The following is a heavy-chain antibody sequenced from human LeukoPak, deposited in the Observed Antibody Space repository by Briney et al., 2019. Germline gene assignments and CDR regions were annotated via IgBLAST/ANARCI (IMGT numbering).Heavy chain of an antibody. CDR2: IKQDGSEK. CDR1: GFTFSSYW. J-gene: IGHJ4*02. Sequence: PGGSLRLSCAASGFTFSSYWMSWVRQAPGKGLEWVANIKQDGSEKYYVDSVKGRFTISRDNAKNSLYLQMNSLRAEDTALYYCAREYDIVANALDYWGQGTLVTVSS. V-gene: IGHV3-7*03. CDR3: AREYDIVANALDY. D-gene: IGHD5-12*01.